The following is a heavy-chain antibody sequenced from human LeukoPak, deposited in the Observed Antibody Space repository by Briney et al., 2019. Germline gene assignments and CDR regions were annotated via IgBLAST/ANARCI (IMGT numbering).Heavy chain of an antibody. CDR2: ISSSGSTI. D-gene: IGHD6-6*01. CDR1: GFTFSSYE. CDR3: ATIHLSWSSSWFDY. J-gene: IGHJ4*02. V-gene: IGHV3-48*03. Sequence: QPGGSLRLSCAASGFTFSSYEMNWVRQAPGKGLEWVSYISSSGSTIYYADSVKGRFTISRDNAKNSLYLQMNSLRAEDTAVYYCATIHLSWSSSWFDYWGQGTLVTVSS.